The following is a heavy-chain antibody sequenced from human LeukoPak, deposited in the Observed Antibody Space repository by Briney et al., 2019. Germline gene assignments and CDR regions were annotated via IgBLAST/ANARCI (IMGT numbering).Heavy chain of an antibody. CDR2: IYYSGST. Sequence: SETLSLTCTVSGGSISSGGYYWSWIRQHPGKGLEWIGYIYYSGSTYYNPSLKSRVTISVDTSKNQFSLELSSVTATDTAVYYCARDASGYSYGQYYWYFDLWGRGTLVTVSS. J-gene: IGHJ2*01. CDR3: ARDASGYSYGQYYWYFDL. V-gene: IGHV4-31*03. D-gene: IGHD5-18*01. CDR1: GGSISSGGYY.